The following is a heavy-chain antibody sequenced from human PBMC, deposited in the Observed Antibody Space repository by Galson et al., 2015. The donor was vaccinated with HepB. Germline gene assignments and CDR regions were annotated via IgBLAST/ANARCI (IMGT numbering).Heavy chain of an antibody. CDR1: GGSISSYY. CDR2: IYYSGST. J-gene: IGHJ6*03. D-gene: IGHD6-6*01. V-gene: IGHV4-59*01. Sequence: ETLSLTCTVSGGSISSYYWSWIRQPPGKGLEWIGYIYYSGSTNYNPSLKSRVTISVDTSKNQFSLKLSSVTAADTAVYYCARDFRAARLYYYYMDVWGKGTTVTVSS. CDR3: ARDFRAARLYYYYMDV.